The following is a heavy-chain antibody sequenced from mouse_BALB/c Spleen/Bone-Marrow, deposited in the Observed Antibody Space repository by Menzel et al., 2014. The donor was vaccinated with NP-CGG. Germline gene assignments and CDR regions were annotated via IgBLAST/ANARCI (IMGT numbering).Heavy chain of an antibody. J-gene: IGHJ3*01. D-gene: IGHD2-13*01. V-gene: IGHV1S81*02. CDR1: GYTFTSYY. CDR2: INPSNGGT. Sequence: LQESGAELVKPGASVKLSCKASGYTFTSYYMYWVKQRPGQGLEWIGEINPSNGGTNFNEKFKSEATLTVDKSSSTAYMQLSSLTSEDSAVYYCTREGDSPFAYWGQGTLVTVSA. CDR3: TREGDSPFAY.